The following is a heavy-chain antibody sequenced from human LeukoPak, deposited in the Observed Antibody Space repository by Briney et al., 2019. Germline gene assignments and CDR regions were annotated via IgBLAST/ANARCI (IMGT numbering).Heavy chain of an antibody. V-gene: IGHV1-69*04. D-gene: IGHD3-10*01. CDR2: IIPILGIA. J-gene: IGHJ2*01. CDR3: APMVRGVDLHWYFDL. CDR1: GGTFSSYA. Sequence: SVTVSCKASGGTFSSYAISWVRQAPGQGLEWMGRIIPILGIANYAQKFQGRVTITADKSTSTAYMELSSLRSEDTAVYYCAPMVRGVDLHWYFDLWGRGTLVTVSS.